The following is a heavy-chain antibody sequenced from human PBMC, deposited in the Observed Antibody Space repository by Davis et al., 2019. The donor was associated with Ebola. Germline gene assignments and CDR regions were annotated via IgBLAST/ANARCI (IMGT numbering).Heavy chain of an antibody. CDR1: GYTFTSYA. V-gene: IGHV1-3*01. J-gene: IGHJ6*02. CDR2: INAGNGNT. CDR3: ARVGGLITFGGVLGMDV. D-gene: IGHD3-16*01. Sequence: ASVKVSCKASGYTFTSYAMHWVRQAPGQRLEWMGWINAGNGNTKYSQKFQGRVTITRDTSAGTAYMELSSLRSEDTAVYYCARVGGLITFGGVLGMDVWGQGTTVTVSS.